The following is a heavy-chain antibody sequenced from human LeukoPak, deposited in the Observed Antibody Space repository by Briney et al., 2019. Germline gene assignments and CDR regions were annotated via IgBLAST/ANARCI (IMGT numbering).Heavy chain of an antibody. J-gene: IGHJ3*02. CDR3: ARLSSFAFDI. D-gene: IGHD3-16*02. Sequence: GGSLRLSCAASGFTVSSNYMSWVRQAPGKGLEWVSVIYSGGNTYYADSVKGRFTISRDNSKNTLYLQMNSLRAEDTAVYYCARLSSFAFDIWGQGTMVTVSS. CDR2: IYSGGNT. V-gene: IGHV3-53*01. CDR1: GFTVSSNY.